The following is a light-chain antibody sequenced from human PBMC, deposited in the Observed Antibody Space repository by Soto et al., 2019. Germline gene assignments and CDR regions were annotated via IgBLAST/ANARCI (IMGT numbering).Light chain of an antibody. CDR1: QSISSW. CDR2: DAS. CDR3: QQYNSYSGT. V-gene: IGKV1-5*01. Sequence: DIQMAQSPSTLSASVGDRVTITSRASQSISSWLAWYQQKAGNAPKLLIYDASSLESGVPSWFSGSGSGTEFTLTIRSLQPDDFATYYCQQYNSYSGTFGQGTKV. J-gene: IGKJ1*01.